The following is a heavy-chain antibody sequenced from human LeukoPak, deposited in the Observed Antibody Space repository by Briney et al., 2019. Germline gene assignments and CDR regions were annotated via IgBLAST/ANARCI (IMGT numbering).Heavy chain of an antibody. D-gene: IGHD7-27*01. CDR1: GDSVSSNSAS. CDR2: TYYRSKWYN. V-gene: IGHV6-1*01. Sequence: SQTLSLTCAISGDSVSSNSASWNWTRQSPSRGLEWLGRTYYRSKWYNDYAVSVKSRITINPDTSKNQFSLQLNSVTPEDTAVYCCARDRWELGIRHWFDPWGQGTLVTVSS. J-gene: IGHJ5*02. CDR3: ARDRWELGIRHWFDP.